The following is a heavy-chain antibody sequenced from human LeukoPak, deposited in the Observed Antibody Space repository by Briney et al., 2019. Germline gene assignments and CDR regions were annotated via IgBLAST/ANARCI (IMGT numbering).Heavy chain of an antibody. D-gene: IGHD6-19*01. CDR2: IYHSGST. CDR3: ASQIAVAAAFDI. CDR1: GGSISSGGYS. V-gene: IGHV4-30-2*01. J-gene: IGHJ3*02. Sequence: SETLSLTCAVSGGSISSGGYSWSWIRQPPGKGLEWIGYIYHSGSTYYNPSLKSRVTISVDRSKNQFSLKLSSVTAADTAVYYCASQIAVAAAFDIWGQGTMVTVSS.